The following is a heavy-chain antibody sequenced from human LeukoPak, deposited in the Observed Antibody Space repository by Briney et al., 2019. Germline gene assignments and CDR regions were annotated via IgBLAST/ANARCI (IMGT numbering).Heavy chain of an antibody. D-gene: IGHD3-3*01. CDR1: GFTFSDYY. CDR2: ISSSGSTI. J-gene: IGHJ4*02. Sequence: GGSLRLSCAASGFTFSDYYMSWIRQAPGKGLGWVSYISSSGSTIYYADSVKGRFTISRDNAKNSLYLQMNSLRAEDTAVYYCARSPYYDFWSGSYFDYWGQGTLVTVSS. CDR3: ARSPYYDFWSGSYFDY. V-gene: IGHV3-11*04.